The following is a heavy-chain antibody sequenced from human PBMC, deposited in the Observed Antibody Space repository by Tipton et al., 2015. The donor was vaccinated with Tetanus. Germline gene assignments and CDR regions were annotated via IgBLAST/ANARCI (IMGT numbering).Heavy chain of an antibody. CDR2: LHFTGST. CDR1: GASINSHH. D-gene: IGHD6-19*01. CDR3: AKGPKQWLAGQSIF. V-gene: IGHV4-59*11. J-gene: IGHJ4*02. Sequence: GLVKPSETLSLTCSVSGASINSHHWSWLRQAPGKGLEWIGYLHFTGSTNVNPSLQSRVTISGDTSKNEFSLTMKSVTAADTAVYYCAKGPKQWLAGQSIFWGQGILVTVSS.